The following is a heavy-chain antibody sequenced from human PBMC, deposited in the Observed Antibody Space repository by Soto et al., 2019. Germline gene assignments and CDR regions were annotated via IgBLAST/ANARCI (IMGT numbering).Heavy chain of an antibody. CDR1: GGSISSSSYY. D-gene: IGHD3-22*01. V-gene: IGHV4-39*01. Sequence: SETLSLTCTVSGGSISSSSYYWGWIRQPPGKGLEWIGSIYYSGSTYYDPSLKSRVTISVGTSKNQFSLKLSSVTAADTAVYYCARWAYYYDSSGYKRGNDAFDIWGQGTMVTVSS. CDR2: IYYSGST. CDR3: ARWAYYYDSSGYKRGNDAFDI. J-gene: IGHJ3*02.